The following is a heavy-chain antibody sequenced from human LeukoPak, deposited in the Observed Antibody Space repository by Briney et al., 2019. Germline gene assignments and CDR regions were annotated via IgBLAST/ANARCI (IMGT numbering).Heavy chain of an antibody. CDR2: INSDGSST. J-gene: IGHJ4*02. Sequence: GGSLRLSCEASAFTFSSYWVSWVRQAPGKGLVWVARINSDGSSTTYADSVKGRFTISRDNAKNSLYLQMNSLRADDMAVYYCARSFQAAAGSFDYWGQGTLVTVSS. CDR1: AFTFSSYW. V-gene: IGHV3-74*03. D-gene: IGHD6-13*01. CDR3: ARSFQAAAGSFDY.